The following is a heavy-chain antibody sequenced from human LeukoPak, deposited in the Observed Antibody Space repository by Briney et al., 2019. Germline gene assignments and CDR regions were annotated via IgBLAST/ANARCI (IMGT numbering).Heavy chain of an antibody. J-gene: IGHJ4*02. D-gene: IGHD6-13*01. CDR2: ISYDGSNK. CDR3: AKTPAAYSSSWYLFDY. CDR1: GFTFSSYA. V-gene: IGHV3-30-3*01. Sequence: GGSLRLSCAASGFTFSSYAMHWVRQAPGKGLEWVAVISYDGSNKYYADSVKGRFTISRDNSKNTLYLRMNSLRAEDTAVYYCAKTPAAYSSSWYLFDYWGQGTLVTVSS.